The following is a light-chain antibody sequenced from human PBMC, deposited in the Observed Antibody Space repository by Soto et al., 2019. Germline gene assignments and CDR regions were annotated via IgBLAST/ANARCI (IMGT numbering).Light chain of an antibody. Sequence: DIQMTQSPSSLSASLGDKVTITCRTSQRISNFLNWYQQQPGKAPKLLIYAASNLESGVPSRFSGSGSATDFTLTINSLQPGDFATYYCQQTYSVPRNFGPGTRVDVK. V-gene: IGKV1-39*01. J-gene: IGKJ3*01. CDR3: QQTYSVPRN. CDR2: AAS. CDR1: QRISNF.